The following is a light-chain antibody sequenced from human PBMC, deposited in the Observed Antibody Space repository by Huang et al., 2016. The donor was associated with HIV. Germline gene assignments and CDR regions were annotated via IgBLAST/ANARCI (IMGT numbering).Light chain of an antibody. CDR1: QTVSSNL. J-gene: IGKJ4*01. Sequence: EIVLTQSPGTLSLSPGERATLSCRASQTVSSNLLAWYQQKPGRAPRLLIFGASSRVTGSPDRFSGSGSGTDFTLTISRLEPEDFAVYYCQQYSTLPLTFGGGTKVEIK. CDR3: QQYSTLPLT. CDR2: GAS. V-gene: IGKV3-20*01.